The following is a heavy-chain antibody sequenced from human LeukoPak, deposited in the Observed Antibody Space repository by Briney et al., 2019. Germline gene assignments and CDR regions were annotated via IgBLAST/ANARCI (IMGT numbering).Heavy chain of an antibody. V-gene: IGHV3-23*01. D-gene: IGHD5-18*01. CDR3: AKGIQLWSWGYYYYGMDV. Sequence: GGSLRLSCAASGFTFSSYAMSWVRQAPGKGLEWVSAISGSGGSTYCADSVKGRFTISRDSSKNTLYLQMNSLRAEDTAVYYCAKGIQLWSWGYYYYGMDVWGQGTTVTVSS. CDR1: GFTFSSYA. J-gene: IGHJ6*02. CDR2: ISGSGGST.